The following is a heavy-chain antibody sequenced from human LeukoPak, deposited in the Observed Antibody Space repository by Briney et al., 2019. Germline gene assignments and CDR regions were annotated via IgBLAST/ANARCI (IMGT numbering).Heavy chain of an antibody. V-gene: IGHV1-69*05. CDR2: IIPIFCTA. Sequence: GASVKVSCKASRDTFSSYAISWVRQATGQGLEWMGRIIPIFCTANYAQKFQDRVTITTDESTSTAYMELSSLRSEDTAVYYCARVPPVNPNWFDPWGQGTLVTVSS. J-gene: IGHJ5*02. CDR1: RDTFSSYA. CDR3: ARVPPVNPNWFDP.